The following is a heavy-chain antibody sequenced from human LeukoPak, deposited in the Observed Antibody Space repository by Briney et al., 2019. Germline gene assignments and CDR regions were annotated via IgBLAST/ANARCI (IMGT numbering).Heavy chain of an antibody. CDR1: GFTFSTYA. CDR2: ISSTSSII. D-gene: IGHD5-18*01. V-gene: IGHV3-48*01. CDR3: ARGYSYGFDY. Sequence: GGSLRLSCAASGFTFSTYAMDWVRQAPGKGLEWLSYISSTSSIIYYADSVKGRFTISRDNAKNSLHLQMNSLRAEDTAVYYCARGYSYGFDYWGQGALVTVSS. J-gene: IGHJ4*02.